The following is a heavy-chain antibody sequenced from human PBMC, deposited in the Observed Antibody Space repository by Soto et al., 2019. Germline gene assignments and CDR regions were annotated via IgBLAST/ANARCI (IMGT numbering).Heavy chain of an antibody. V-gene: IGHV3-64*01. CDR1: GFTFSSYA. CDR3: ARGIAVAGTGGFDY. Sequence: EVQLVESGGGLVQPGGSLRLSCAASGFTFSSYAMHWVRQAPGKGLEYVSAISSNGGSTYYANSVMGRFTISRDNSKNTLYLQMGSLRAEDMAVYYCARGIAVAGTGGFDYCGQGTLVTVSS. D-gene: IGHD6-19*01. CDR2: ISSNGGST. J-gene: IGHJ4*02.